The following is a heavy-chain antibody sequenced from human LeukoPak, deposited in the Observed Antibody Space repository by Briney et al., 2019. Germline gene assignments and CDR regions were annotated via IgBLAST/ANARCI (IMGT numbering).Heavy chain of an antibody. CDR3: ARDQGTVVTSQFDY. CDR2: ISGRFSGSDYTT. Sequence: GGSLRLSCAASGFTFRNYAMSWVRQAAGKGLAWVSAISGRFSGSDYTTYYADSVKGRFTISRDDSTNTLYLQLSGLRVEDTAVFSCARDQGTVVTSQFDYWGLGTLVTVSS. V-gene: IGHV3-23*01. D-gene: IGHD4-23*01. J-gene: IGHJ4*02. CDR1: GFTFRNYA.